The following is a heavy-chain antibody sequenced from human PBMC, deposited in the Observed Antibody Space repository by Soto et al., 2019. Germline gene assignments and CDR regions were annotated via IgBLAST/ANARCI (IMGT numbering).Heavy chain of an antibody. V-gene: IGHV3-23*01. CDR1: GFSFGGYA. J-gene: IGHJ4*02. CDR3: AKGSRGYTGYVFDY. CDR2: ISGSGATT. D-gene: IGHD5-12*01. Sequence: PGGSLRLSCATSGFSFGGYAMSWVRQAPGKGLDWVSSISGSGATTYYTNSVKGRFTISRDNSKSTVYLQMNSLRAEDTAVYYCAKGSRGYTGYVFDYWGQGALVTVSS.